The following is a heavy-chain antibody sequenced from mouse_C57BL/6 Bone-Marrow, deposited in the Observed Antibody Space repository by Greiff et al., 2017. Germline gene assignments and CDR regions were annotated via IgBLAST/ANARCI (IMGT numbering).Heavy chain of an antibody. Sequence: ESGPGLVKPSQSLSLTCSVTGYSITSGYYWNWIRQFPGNKLEWMGYISYDGSNNYNPSLKNRLSITRDTSKNQFFLKLNSVTTEDTATYYCADTVVATNWYFDVWGTGTTVTVSS. J-gene: IGHJ1*03. CDR3: ADTVVATNWYFDV. V-gene: IGHV3-6*01. CDR2: ISYDGSN. CDR1: GYSITSGYY. D-gene: IGHD1-1*01.